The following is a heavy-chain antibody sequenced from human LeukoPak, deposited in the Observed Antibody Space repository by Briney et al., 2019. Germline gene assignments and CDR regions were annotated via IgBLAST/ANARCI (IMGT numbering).Heavy chain of an antibody. V-gene: IGHV3-23*01. CDR2: ISGSGSNT. D-gene: IGHD3-16*01. CDR3: AKERGISYTYEFDY. CDR1: GFIFSNYG. Sequence: AGGSLRLSCAASGFIFSNYGMNWVRQAPGKGLDWVSLISGSGSNTYYTDSVQGRFTISRDNSRNTLYLQMSSLRAEDTAIYYCAKERGISYTYEFDYWGQGALVTVSS. J-gene: IGHJ4*02.